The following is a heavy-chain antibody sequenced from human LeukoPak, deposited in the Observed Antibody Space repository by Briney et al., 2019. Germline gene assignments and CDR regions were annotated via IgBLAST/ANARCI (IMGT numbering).Heavy chain of an antibody. J-gene: IGHJ5*02. Sequence: GASVKVSCKASGYTFTSYDINWVRQATGQGLEWMGWMNPNSGNTGYAQKFQGRVTMTRNTSISTAYMELSSLRSEDTAVYYCARAGQQLVGNWFDPWGQGTLVTVSS. CDR1: GYTFTSYD. CDR3: ARAGQQLVGNWFDP. V-gene: IGHV1-8*01. D-gene: IGHD6-6*01. CDR2: MNPNSGNT.